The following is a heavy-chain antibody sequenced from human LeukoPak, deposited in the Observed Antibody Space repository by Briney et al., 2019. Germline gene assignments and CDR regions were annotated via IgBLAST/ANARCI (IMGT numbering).Heavy chain of an antibody. V-gene: IGHV5-51*01. D-gene: IGHD1-26*01. CDR1: GYSFTSYR. Sequence: GESLKISCKGSGYSFTSYRIGWVRQVPGKGLEWMGIIYPGDSDARYSPSFQGQVTISADKSISTAYLQWSSLKASDTAMYYCAGGVGATQGVFDYWGQGTLVTVSS. J-gene: IGHJ4*02. CDR2: IYPGDSDA. CDR3: AGGVGATQGVFDY.